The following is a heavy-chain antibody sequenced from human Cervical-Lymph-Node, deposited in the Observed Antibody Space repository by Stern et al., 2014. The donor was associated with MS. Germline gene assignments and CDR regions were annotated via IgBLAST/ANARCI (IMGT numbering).Heavy chain of an antibody. CDR2: IDDTGRT. J-gene: IGHJ4*02. D-gene: IGHD4-11*01. Sequence: QVQLQESGPGLVKPSETLSRTCTVSGGSISSSYYWGWIRQSSGKGLEWIGSIDDTGRTFYNPSLQSPVTLSVEPSNNQFSLKLSSVTAADTAVYYCVRQVTVRSRFDYWGQGTLVTVSS. V-gene: IGHV4-39*01. CDR3: VRQVTVRSRFDY. CDR1: GGSISSSYY.